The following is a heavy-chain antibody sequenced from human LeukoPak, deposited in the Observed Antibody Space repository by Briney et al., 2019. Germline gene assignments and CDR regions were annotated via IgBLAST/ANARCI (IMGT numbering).Heavy chain of an antibody. D-gene: IGHD3-3*01. CDR2: ISAYNGNT. J-gene: IGHJ5*02. CDR3: ARVGIFGVVIIPNWFDP. V-gene: IGHV1-18*01. Sequence: ASVKVSCKASGYTFTSYGISWVRQAPGQGLEWMGWISAYNGNTNYAQKLQGRVTMTTDTSTSTAYMELRSLRSDDTAVYYCARVGIFGVVIIPNWFDPWGQGTLVTVSS. CDR1: GYTFTSYG.